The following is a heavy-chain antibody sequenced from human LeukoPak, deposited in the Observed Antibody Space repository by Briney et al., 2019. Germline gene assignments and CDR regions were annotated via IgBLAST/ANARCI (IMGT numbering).Heavy chain of an antibody. CDR3: ARDGRYYGSGSYYNPPPMDV. D-gene: IGHD3-10*01. V-gene: IGHV1-69*05. CDR2: IIPTFGTA. J-gene: IGHJ6*03. Sequence: ASVKVSCKASGGTFSSYAISWVRQAPGQGLEWMGGIIPTFGTANYAQKFQGRVTITTDESTSTAYMELSSLRSEDTAVYYCARDGRYYGSGSYYNPPPMDVWGKGTTVTVSS. CDR1: GGTFSSYA.